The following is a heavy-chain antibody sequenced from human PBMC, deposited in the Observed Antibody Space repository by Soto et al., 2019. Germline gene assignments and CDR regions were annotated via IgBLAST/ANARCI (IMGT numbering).Heavy chain of an antibody. V-gene: IGHV4-34*01. CDR1: GGSFSGYY. J-gene: IGHJ5*01. CDR2: INHSGST. Sequence: SETLSLTCAVYGGSFSGYYWSWIRQPPGKGLEWIGEINHSGSTNYNPSLKSRVTISVDTSKNQFSLKLSSVTAADTAVYYCARAAVHPTHNWIDSRGQGTLVTVSS. D-gene: IGHD4-17*01. CDR3: ARAAVHPTHNWIDS.